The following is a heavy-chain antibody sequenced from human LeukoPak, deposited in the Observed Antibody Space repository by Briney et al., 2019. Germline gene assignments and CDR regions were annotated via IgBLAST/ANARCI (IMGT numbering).Heavy chain of an antibody. CDR1: GFTVSSNY. CDR3: AREDYYDSSSYSS. V-gene: IGHV3-53*01. D-gene: IGHD3-22*01. J-gene: IGHJ5*02. CDR2: IYSGGST. Sequence: GGSLRLSCAASGFTVSSNYMSWVRQAPGKGLEWVSVIYSGGSTYYADSVKGRFTISRDNSKNTLYLQMNSLRAEDTAVYYCAREDYYDSSSYSSWGQGTLVTVSS.